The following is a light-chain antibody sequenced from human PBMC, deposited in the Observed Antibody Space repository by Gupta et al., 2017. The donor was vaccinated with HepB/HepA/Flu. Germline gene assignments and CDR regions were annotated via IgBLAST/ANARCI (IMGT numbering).Light chain of an antibody. CDR1: SSDVGSYKL. Sequence: QSALTQPASVSGSPGQSSTSSCIGTSSDVGSYKLVSWYQQHPGKAPKLMIYEVSKRPSGVSNRFSGSKSGNTASLTISGLQAEDEADYYCCSYAGSSTYVFGTGTKVTVL. CDR3: CSYAGSSTYV. J-gene: IGLJ1*01. V-gene: IGLV2-23*02. CDR2: EVS.